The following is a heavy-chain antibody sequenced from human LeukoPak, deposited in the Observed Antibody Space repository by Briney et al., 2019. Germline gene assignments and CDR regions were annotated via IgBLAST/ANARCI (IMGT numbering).Heavy chain of an antibody. V-gene: IGHV4-4*07. Sequence: SETLSLTCTVSGGSISSYYWSWIRQPAGKGLEWIGRIYTSGSTNYNPSLKSRVTMSVDTSKNQFSLKLSSVTAADTAVYYCARDGVATIRVSNWFDPWGQGTLVTVSS. CDR1: GGSISSYY. CDR3: ARDGVATIRVSNWFDP. D-gene: IGHD5-12*01. CDR2: IYTSGST. J-gene: IGHJ5*02.